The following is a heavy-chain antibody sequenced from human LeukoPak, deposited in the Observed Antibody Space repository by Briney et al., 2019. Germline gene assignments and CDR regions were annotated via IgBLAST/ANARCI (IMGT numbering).Heavy chain of an antibody. D-gene: IGHD3-22*01. CDR3: ARGLWGQYYYDSSGNYYMDV. V-gene: IGHV3-74*01. CDR1: GFTFSSYW. J-gene: IGHJ6*03. Sequence: PEGSLRLSCAASGFTFSSYWMHWVRQAPGKGLVWVSRINTDGSSTSYADSVKGRFTISRDNAKNTLYLQMNSLRAEDTAVYYCARGLWGQYYYDSSGNYYMDVWGKGTTVTVSS. CDR2: INTDGSST.